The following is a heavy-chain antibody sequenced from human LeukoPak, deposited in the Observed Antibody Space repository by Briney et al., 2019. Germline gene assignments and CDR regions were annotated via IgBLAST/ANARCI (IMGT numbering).Heavy chain of an antibody. CDR2: ISSIRRYI. CDR1: GFTFSSYS. CDR3: ARSSVAPT. Sequence: PGGALRLSCAPSGFTFSSYSMNGVRQAPRKGREWVSSISSIRRYIYYADSLKGRFTISTDNAKNSLYLQMNRLRAEDTAVYYCARSSVAPTWGEGTTVTVSS. J-gene: IGHJ6*04. V-gene: IGHV3-21*01. D-gene: IGHD6-19*01.